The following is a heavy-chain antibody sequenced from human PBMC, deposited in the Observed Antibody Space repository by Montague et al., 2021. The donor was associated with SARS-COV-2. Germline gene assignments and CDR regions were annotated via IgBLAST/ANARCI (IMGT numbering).Heavy chain of an antibody. V-gene: IGHV4-34*01. CDR2: INHSGST. CDR1: GGSFSGYY. Sequence: SETLSLTCAVYGGSFSGYYWSWIRQPPGKGLEWIGVINHSGSTNYNPSLKSRVTISVDTSKNQFSLKLSSVTAADTAVYYCAGLTLGYCSSTSCYSDWFEPWGQGTLVTVSS. D-gene: IGHD2-2*02. J-gene: IGHJ5*02. CDR3: AGLTLGYCSSTSCYSDWFEP.